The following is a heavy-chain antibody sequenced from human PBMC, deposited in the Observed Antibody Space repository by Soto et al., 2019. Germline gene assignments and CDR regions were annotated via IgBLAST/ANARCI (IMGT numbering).Heavy chain of an antibody. Sequence: QLQLQESGSGLVEPSQTLSLTCAVSGGSISSGGYSWSWIRQPPGKGLEWIGYIYHSGSTYYNPSPTSRATRSVDRSKNQFSLKLSSVTAADTAVYYCARGGLYGDYELRYSGQGTLVTVSS. V-gene: IGHV4-30-2*01. CDR1: GGSISSGGYS. J-gene: IGHJ4*02. CDR3: ARGGLYGDYELRY. CDR2: IYHSGST. D-gene: IGHD4-17*01.